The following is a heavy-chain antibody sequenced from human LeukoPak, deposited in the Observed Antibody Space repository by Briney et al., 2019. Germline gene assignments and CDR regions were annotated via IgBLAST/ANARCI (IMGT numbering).Heavy chain of an antibody. D-gene: IGHD1-26*01. V-gene: IGHV1-18*04. CDR3: AARSGELPYYFDY. CDR2: IATYNGKT. J-gene: IGHJ4*02. Sequence: ASVKVSCKASGYTFTGYYIHWVRQAPGQGLEWMGWIATYNGKTSYGQRFQGRVTMTTDTSTSTAYMELRSLRSDDTAVYYCAARSGELPYYFDYWGQGTLVTVSS. CDR1: GYTFTGYY.